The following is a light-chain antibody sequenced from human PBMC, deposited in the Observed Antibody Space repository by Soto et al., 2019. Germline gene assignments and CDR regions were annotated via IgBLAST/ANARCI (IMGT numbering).Light chain of an antibody. V-gene: IGKV1-5*01. CDR1: QSISSW. CDR3: QQYESYSPWT. CDR2: DAS. Sequence: DIQMTQSPSALSASVGYRATITCRASQSISSWLAWYQQKPGKAPKLLIYDASTLQSGVPSRYSGSGSGTEFTLTISNLQPDDFATYYCQQYESYSPWTFGQGNKVDIK. J-gene: IGKJ1*01.